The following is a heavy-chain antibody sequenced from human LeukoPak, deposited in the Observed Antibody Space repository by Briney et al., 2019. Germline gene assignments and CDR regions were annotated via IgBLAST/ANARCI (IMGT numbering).Heavy chain of an antibody. CDR1: AGSISSYY. CDR3: ARGHYDILTGPRHAFDI. J-gene: IGHJ3*02. V-gene: IGHV4-59*01. D-gene: IGHD3-9*01. CDR2: IYYSGST. Sequence: SETLSLTCTVSAGSISSYYWSWVRQPPGKGLEWVGYIYYSGSTNYNPSLKSGVTISVATSKNQFSLKLSSVTAADTAVYYCARGHYDILTGPRHAFDIWGQGTMVTVSS.